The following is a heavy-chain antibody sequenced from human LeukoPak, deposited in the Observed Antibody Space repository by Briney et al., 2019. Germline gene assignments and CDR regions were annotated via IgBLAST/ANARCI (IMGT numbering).Heavy chain of an antibody. J-gene: IGHJ3*02. CDR3: AKSNGYGLVDI. CDR2: IFYSGST. Sequence: SETLSLTCTVSGYSISSGYYWGWIRQPPVKGLEWIGNIFYSGSTYYSPSVKSRVTISLDTSRNQFSLKLNSVTAADTAVYYCAKSNGYGLVDIWGQGTMVTVSS. CDR1: GYSISSGYY. V-gene: IGHV4-38-2*02. D-gene: IGHD3-10*01.